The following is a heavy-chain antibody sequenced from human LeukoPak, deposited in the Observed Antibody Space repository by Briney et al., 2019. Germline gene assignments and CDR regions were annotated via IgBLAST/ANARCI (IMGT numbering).Heavy chain of an antibody. D-gene: IGHD1-26*01. Sequence: GGSLRLSCAASGFTFSNYAMSWVRQAPGKGLESVSIISGTGAFTYYADSVKGRFTISRDNSKSTLYLQMNSLRAEDTAVYYCAKAHSGSYYSGINWGQGTLVTVSS. CDR1: GFTFSNYA. V-gene: IGHV3-23*01. CDR3: AKAHSGSYYSGIN. CDR2: ISGTGAFT. J-gene: IGHJ4*02.